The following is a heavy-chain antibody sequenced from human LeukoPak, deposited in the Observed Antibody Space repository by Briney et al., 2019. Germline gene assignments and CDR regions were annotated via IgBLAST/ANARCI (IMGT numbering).Heavy chain of an antibody. Sequence: SETLSLTCTVSGYSISSGYYWGWIRPPPGKGLEWIGSIYHSGSTYYNPSLKSRVTISVDTSKNQFSLKLSSVTAADTAVYYCARDNGGYYDSSGAFDYWGQGTLVTVSS. CDR3: ARDNGGYYDSSGAFDY. J-gene: IGHJ4*02. V-gene: IGHV4-38-2*02. CDR1: GYSISSGYY. CDR2: IYHSGST. D-gene: IGHD3-22*01.